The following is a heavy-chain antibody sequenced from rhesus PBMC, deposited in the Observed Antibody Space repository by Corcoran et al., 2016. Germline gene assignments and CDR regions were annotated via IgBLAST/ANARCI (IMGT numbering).Heavy chain of an antibody. CDR3: ARGVAADY. J-gene: IGHJ4*01. D-gene: IGHD2-39*01. Sequence: QLQLQESGPGLVKPSETLSLTCAVSGGSISRDYFYWNWFRQPPGEGLEWIGYITYDGSTSSNPSLARRVNISRDTSKNQFSRNLTSVTAADTAVYYCARGVAADYWGQGVLVTVSS. CDR2: ITYDGST. CDR1: GGSISRDYFY. V-gene: IGHV4-122*02.